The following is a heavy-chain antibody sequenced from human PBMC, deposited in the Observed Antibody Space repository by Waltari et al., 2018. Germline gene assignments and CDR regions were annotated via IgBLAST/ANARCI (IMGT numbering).Heavy chain of an antibody. J-gene: IGHJ4*02. CDR3: ARSAFWTFDY. D-gene: IGHD3-3*01. V-gene: IGHV3-7*01. CDR1: GCIFSANW. Sequence: EVQLVESGGGVVQPGGSLGLCCEASGCIFSANWMAWVRRAPGTVLEWVAGVKQDGGEQYYVDSVKGRFTISRDNAKNSLYLQMNGLRAEDTAVYYCARSAFWTFDYWGQGTLVTVSS. CDR2: VKQDGGEQ.